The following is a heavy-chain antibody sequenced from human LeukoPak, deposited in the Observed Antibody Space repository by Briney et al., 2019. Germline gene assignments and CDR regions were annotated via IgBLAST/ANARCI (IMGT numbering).Heavy chain of an antibody. CDR2: IYYSGST. V-gene: IGHV4-39*01. J-gene: IGHJ4*02. CDR3: ARTVVMTSVYHFDH. D-gene: IGHD3-22*01. Sequence: TSETLSLTCTVSGGSISSSNYFWAWIRQPPGKGLEWIGSIYYSGSTNYNPSLQSRVTISVDTSKNQFSLKLSSVTAADTAVYYCARTVVMTSVYHFDHWRQGTLVTVSS. CDR1: GGSISSSNYF.